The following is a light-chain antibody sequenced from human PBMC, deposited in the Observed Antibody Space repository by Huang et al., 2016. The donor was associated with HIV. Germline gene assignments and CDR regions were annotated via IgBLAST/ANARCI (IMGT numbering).Light chain of an antibody. Sequence: EIVMTQSPATLSVSPGERATLSCRASQSVSSNLAWYQQKPGQAPRLLIYGASTRATGIPARFSGSGSGTEFTLTISSLQSADFAVYYCQQYNQWPLSFGGGTKVEI. CDR1: QSVSSN. J-gene: IGKJ4*01. V-gene: IGKV3-15*01. CDR3: QQYNQWPLS. CDR2: GAS.